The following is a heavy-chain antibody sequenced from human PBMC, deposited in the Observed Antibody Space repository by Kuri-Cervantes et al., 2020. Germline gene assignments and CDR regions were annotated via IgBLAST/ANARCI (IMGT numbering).Heavy chain of an antibody. CDR1: GGSISSGGYY. Sequence: SETLSLTCTVSGGSISSGGYYWSWNRQHPGKGLEWIGYIYYSGSTYYNPSLKSRVTISVDTSKNQFSLKLSSVTAADTAVYYCARDREYWYFDLWGRGTLVTVSS. J-gene: IGHJ2*01. CDR2: IYYSGST. V-gene: IGHV4-31*03. CDR3: ARDREYWYFDL.